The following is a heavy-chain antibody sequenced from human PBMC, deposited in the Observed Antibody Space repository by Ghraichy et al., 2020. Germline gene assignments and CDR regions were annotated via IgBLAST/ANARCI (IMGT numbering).Heavy chain of an antibody. D-gene: IGHD3-10*01. J-gene: IGHJ5*02. CDR2: IKSKTNGGTT. CDR3: TTRQGTRGWGWFDP. Sequence: GESLNISCAASGFTFNNAWMSWVRQASGKGLEWVGRIKSKTNGGTTDYAAPVKGRFTVSRDDSKNTVYLQMNSLKSEDTAVYYCTTRQGTRGWGWFDPWGQGTLVTVSS. CDR1: GFTFNNAW. V-gene: IGHV3-15*01.